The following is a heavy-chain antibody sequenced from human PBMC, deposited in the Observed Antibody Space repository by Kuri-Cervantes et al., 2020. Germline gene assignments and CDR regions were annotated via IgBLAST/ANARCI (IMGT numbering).Heavy chain of an antibody. CDR2: IKQDGSEK. J-gene: IGHJ4*02. Sequence: ETLSLTCAASGFTFSSYWMSWVRQAPGKGLEWVANIKQDGSEKYYVDSVKGRFTIPRDNAKNSLYLQMNSLRAEDTAVYYCARVFPPHVLYFDYWGQGTLVTVSS. V-gene: IGHV3-7*01. CDR3: ARVFPPHVLYFDY. D-gene: IGHD2-8*01. CDR1: GFTFSSYW.